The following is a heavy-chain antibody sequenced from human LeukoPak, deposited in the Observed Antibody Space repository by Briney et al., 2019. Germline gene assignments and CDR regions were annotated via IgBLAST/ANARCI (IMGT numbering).Heavy chain of an antibody. V-gene: IGHV3-30*02. J-gene: IGHJ5*02. CDR3: ARGDRGTAAGNNWFNP. D-gene: IGHD6-13*01. CDR1: GFTFSSYG. CDR2: IRYDGSNK. Sequence: TGGSLRLSCAASGFTFSSYGMHWVRQAPGKGLEWVAFIRYDGSNKYYADSVKGRFTISRDNSKNTLYLQMNSLRAEDTAVYYCARGDRGTAAGNNWFNPWGQGTLVTVSS.